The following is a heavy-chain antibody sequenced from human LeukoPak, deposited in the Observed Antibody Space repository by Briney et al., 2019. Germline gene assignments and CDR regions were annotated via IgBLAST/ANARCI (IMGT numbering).Heavy chain of an antibody. D-gene: IGHD6-19*01. CDR1: GYTFTGYY. V-gene: IGHV1-2*02. CDR2: INPNSGGT. Sequence: ASVKVSCKASGYTFTGYYMHWVRQAPGQGLEWMGWINPNSGGTNYAQKFQGRVTMTRDTSISTAYMDLSRLRSDDTAVYYCARQRSGWSYDAFDIWGQGTMVTVSS. J-gene: IGHJ3*02. CDR3: ARQRSGWSYDAFDI.